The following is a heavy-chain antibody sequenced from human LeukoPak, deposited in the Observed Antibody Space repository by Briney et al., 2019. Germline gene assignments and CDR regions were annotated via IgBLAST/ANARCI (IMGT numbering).Heavy chain of an antibody. V-gene: IGHV4-59*08. CDR3: AKFGSTSGRGFDP. Sequence: PSEXLSLTCTVSGGSIKNYYWTWLRQPPGKGLEWIGYIYFSGSTSSNPSLTSRVTISLDTSKNHFSLRLTSVTAADTAVYYCAKFGSTSGRGFDPWGQGTLVTVSS. J-gene: IGHJ5*02. D-gene: IGHD2-2*01. CDR2: IYFSGST. CDR1: GGSIKNYY.